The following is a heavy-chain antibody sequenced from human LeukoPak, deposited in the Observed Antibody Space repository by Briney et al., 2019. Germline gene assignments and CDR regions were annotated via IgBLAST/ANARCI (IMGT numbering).Heavy chain of an antibody. CDR1: GFTLTSSA. J-gene: IGHJ5*02. CDR2: IVVGSNIT. V-gene: IGHV1-58*02. Sequence: GASVKVSCKASGFTLTSSAMQWVRQARGQRLEWIGWIVVGSNITNYAQKFQERVTITRDVSTTTAYLELSSLRSEDPAGYYCAAGLRKDTLFDPWGQGTLVTVSS. CDR3: AAGLRKDTLFDP. D-gene: IGHD2/OR15-2a*01.